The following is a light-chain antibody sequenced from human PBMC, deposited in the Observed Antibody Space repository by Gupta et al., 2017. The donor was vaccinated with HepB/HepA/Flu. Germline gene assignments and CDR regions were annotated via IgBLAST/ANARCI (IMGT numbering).Light chain of an antibody. Sequence: QLVLTQSPSASASLGASVKLTCTLRSGHSRYAIAWHQQQPEKGPRYLMKRYMEGSHSKGDGIPDCFSGSGSAAALTITISSLEAEDEYYYSSQNSSTGSRVIGRGNKPTVL. CDR3: QNSSTGSRV. CDR1: SGHSRYA. CDR2: RYMEGSH. V-gene: IGLV4-69*01. J-gene: IGLJ2*01.